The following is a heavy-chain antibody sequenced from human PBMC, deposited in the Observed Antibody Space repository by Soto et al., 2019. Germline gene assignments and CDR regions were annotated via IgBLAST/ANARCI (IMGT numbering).Heavy chain of an antibody. CDR3: ATLPPRIEVRLLPIPT. D-gene: IGHD2-2*02. J-gene: IGHJ4*02. Sequence: SETLSLTCAVYGGSFSGYYWSWIRQPPGKGLEWIGEINHSGSTNYNPSLKSRVTISVDTSKNQFSLKLRAVTAADTAVYYCATLPPRIEVRLLPIPTWGQGILVTVSS. CDR1: GGSFSGYY. CDR2: INHSGST. V-gene: IGHV4-34*01.